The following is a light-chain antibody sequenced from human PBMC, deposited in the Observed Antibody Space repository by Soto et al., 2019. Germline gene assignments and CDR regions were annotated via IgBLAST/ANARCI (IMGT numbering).Light chain of an antibody. CDR1: SSNIGAGYD. Sequence: QAVVTQPPSVSGAPGQRVTISCTGNSSNIGAGYDVHWYQQLPGKAPKLLIYDNNKRPAGIPDRFSGSKSGTSGTLDITGLQTGDEGDYYCATWDASLPGEVFGGGTKLTVL. CDR2: DNN. CDR3: ATWDASLPGEV. V-gene: IGLV1-51*01. J-gene: IGLJ2*01.